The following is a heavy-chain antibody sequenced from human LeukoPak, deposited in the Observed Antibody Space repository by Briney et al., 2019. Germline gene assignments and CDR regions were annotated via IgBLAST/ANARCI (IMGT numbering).Heavy chain of an antibody. CDR3: ASLPYYDILTGYYGVY. CDR1: GDSISSGGYY. V-gene: IGHV4-31*03. CDR2: IYYSGST. Sequence: SETLSLTCTVSGDSISSGGYYWNWIRQHPGKGLEWIGYIYYSGSTYYNPSLKSRVTISVDTSKNQFSLKLSSVTAADTAVYYCASLPYYDILTGYYGVYWGQGTLVTDSS. J-gene: IGHJ4*02. D-gene: IGHD3-9*01.